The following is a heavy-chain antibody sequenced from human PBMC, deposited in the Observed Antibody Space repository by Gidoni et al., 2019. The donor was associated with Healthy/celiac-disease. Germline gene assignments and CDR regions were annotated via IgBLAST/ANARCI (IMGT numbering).Heavy chain of an antibody. CDR2: LSGSGGST. V-gene: IGHV3-23*01. CDR1: GSTSGSYA. J-gene: IGHJ4*02. Sequence: EVQLLQSGGGSVQPGWSLRLSCAASGSTSGSYAMSCVRQAPGKGLEWVSALSGSGGSTYYADSVKGRFTISRDNSKNTLYLQMNSLRAEDTAVYYCAKQSPSGWFKWAYFDYWGQGTLVTVSS. D-gene: IGHD6-19*01. CDR3: AKQSPSGWFKWAYFDY.